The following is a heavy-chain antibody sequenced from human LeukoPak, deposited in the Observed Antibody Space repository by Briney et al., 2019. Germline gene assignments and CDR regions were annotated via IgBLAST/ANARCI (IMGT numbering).Heavy chain of an antibody. Sequence: GRSPRLSCAASGFTFSSYGMDRGRQAPGKGLEWVAVIWYDGSNKYYADSVKGRFTISRDNSKNTLYLQMNSLRAEDTAVYYCARDKSAAILDYWGQGTLVTVSS. CDR1: GFTFSSYG. CDR3: ARDKSAAILDY. CDR2: IWYDGSNK. D-gene: IGHD2-21*02. V-gene: IGHV3-33*01. J-gene: IGHJ4*02.